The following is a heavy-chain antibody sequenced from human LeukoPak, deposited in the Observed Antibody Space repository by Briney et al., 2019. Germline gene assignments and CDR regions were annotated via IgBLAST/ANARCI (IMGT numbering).Heavy chain of an antibody. Sequence: ASVKVSCKASGYTFTSYGISWVRQAPGQGLEWMGWISPDNGDTNYAQKLQDRVTMTTDTSTSTAYMELRSLTSDDTAVYYCVRDHRFGEFPDYWGQGTLVTVSS. CDR3: VRDHRFGEFPDY. J-gene: IGHJ4*02. CDR1: GYTFTSYG. D-gene: IGHD3-10*01. CDR2: ISPDNGDT. V-gene: IGHV1-18*01.